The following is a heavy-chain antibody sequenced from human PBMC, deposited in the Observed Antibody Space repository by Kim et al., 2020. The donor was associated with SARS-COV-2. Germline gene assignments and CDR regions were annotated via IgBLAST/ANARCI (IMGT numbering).Heavy chain of an antibody. D-gene: IGHD2-21*02. V-gene: IGHV3-33*05. J-gene: IGHJ5*02. Sequence: GGSLRLSCAASGFTFSSYGMQCVRQAPGKVLERLALISYDGSNKYYAYSGKGPFTIYRDNSKNTLYLQMNSRRAEDTAVYYCARDRCGGDCYLLGWFDPWGQGTLVPVSS. CDR3: ARDRCGGDCYLLGWFDP. CDR1: GFTFSSYG. CDR2: ISYDGSNK.